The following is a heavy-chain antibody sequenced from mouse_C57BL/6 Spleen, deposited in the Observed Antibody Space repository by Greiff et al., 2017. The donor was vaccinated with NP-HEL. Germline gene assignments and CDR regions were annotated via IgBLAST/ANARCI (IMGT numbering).Heavy chain of an antibody. J-gene: IGHJ4*01. V-gene: IGHV2-2*01. D-gene: IGHD2-4*01. CDR3: ARKGRIYYDYDEDAMDY. Sequence: VMLVESGPGLVQPSQSLSITCTVSGFSLTSYGVHWVRQSPGKGLEWLGVIWSGGSTDYNAAFISRLSISKDNSKSQVFFKMNSLQADDTAIYYCARKGRIYYDYDEDAMDYWGQGTSVTVSS. CDR2: IWSGGST. CDR1: GFSLTSYG.